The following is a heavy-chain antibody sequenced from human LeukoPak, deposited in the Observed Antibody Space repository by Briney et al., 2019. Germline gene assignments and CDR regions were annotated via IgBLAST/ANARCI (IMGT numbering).Heavy chain of an antibody. V-gene: IGHV3-33*01. CDR1: GFTFSSYG. CDR2: IWYDGSNK. Sequence: GGSLRLSCAASGFTFSSYGMHWVRQAPGKGLEWVAVIWYDGSNKYYADSVKGRFTISRDNSENTLYLQMNSLRVEDTAVYYCAREVGGGASGQWGQGTLVTVSS. J-gene: IGHJ4*02. CDR3: AREVGGGASGQ. D-gene: IGHD3-16*01.